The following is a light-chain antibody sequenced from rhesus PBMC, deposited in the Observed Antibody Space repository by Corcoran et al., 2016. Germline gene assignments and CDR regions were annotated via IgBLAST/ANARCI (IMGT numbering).Light chain of an antibody. Sequence: QVILTQSPATPSLSPGERATLSCRASQSVSSYLAWYQQKPGQAPRLLSYGASSRATGIPDRFSGGGSGTEFTCTISSLEPEDFAVYYCQKYSSSPFTFGPGTKLDIK. CDR3: QKYSSSPFT. J-gene: IGKJ3*01. CDR1: QSVSSY. V-gene: IGKV3-53*01. CDR2: GAS.